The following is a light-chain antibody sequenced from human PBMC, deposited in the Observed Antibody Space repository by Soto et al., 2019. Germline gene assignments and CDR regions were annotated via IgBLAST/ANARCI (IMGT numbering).Light chain of an antibody. Sequence: SYVLTQPPSVSVAPGETARVTCGGNNIGGESVHWYQQKPGQAPVLVIYYNTDRPSGIPERFSGSNSGNTATLTISRVEAGDEADYYCQVWDSGNDHVVFGGGTKLTVL. CDR3: QVWDSGNDHVV. V-gene: IGLV3-21*04. CDR1: NIGGES. J-gene: IGLJ2*01. CDR2: YNT.